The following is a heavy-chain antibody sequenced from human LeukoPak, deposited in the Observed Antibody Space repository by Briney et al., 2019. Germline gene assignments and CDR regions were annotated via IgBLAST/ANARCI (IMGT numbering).Heavy chain of an antibody. J-gene: IGHJ6*02. CDR1: GYTSTGYY. D-gene: IGHD3-22*01. CDR2: INPNSGGT. Sequence: ASVKVSCKASGYTSTGYYMHWVRQAPGQGLEWMGWINPNSGGTNYAQKFQGRVTMTRDTSISTAYMELSRLRSDDTAVYYCAREDYYDSSGYYYYGMDVWGQGTTVTVSS. V-gene: IGHV1-2*02. CDR3: AREDYYDSSGYYYYGMDV.